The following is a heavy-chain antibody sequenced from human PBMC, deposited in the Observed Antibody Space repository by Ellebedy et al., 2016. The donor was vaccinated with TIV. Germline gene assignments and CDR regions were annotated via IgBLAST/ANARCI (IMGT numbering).Heavy chain of an antibody. V-gene: IGHV3-74*03. CDR1: GFTFSYSW. CDR2: INSDGSIT. D-gene: IGHD7-27*01. CDR3: VRGDWGSGY. Sequence: GESLKISCVASGFTFSYSWMHWVRQAPGKGLVWVSRINSDGSITTNADSVKGRFTISRDNAKNTLYLQMNSLRAEDTAVYYCVRGDWGSGYWGQGKLVTVSS. J-gene: IGHJ4*02.